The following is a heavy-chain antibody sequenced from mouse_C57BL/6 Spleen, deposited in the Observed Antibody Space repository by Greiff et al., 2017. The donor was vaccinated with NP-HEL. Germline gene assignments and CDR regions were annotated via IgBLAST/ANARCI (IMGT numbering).Heavy chain of an antibody. CDR1: GYTFTDYY. J-gene: IGHJ2*01. Sequence: QVQLQQSGAELVRPGASVKLSCTASGYTFTDYYINWVKQRPGQGLEWIARIYPGSGNTYYNEKFKGKATLTAEKSSSTAYMQLSSLTSEDSAVYFCARRAGSSPYDFDYWGQGTTLTVSS. CDR3: ARRAGSSPYDFDY. D-gene: IGHD1-1*01. CDR2: IYPGSGNT. V-gene: IGHV1-76*01.